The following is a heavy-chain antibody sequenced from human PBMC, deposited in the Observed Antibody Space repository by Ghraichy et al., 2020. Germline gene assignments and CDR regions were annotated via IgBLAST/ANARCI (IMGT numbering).Heavy chain of an antibody. D-gene: IGHD6-13*01. CDR1: GFTFSSYG. CDR3: ATIPAAGFWYFGL. J-gene: IGHJ2*01. V-gene: IGHV3-21*01. Sequence: GESLNISCAASGFTFSSYGMTWVRQAPGKGLEWVSSISSSSHIYYADSVKGRFTISRDNAKNSVYLQINCLRAEDTAVYYCATIPAAGFWYFGLWGRGTLVTVSS. CDR2: ISSSSHI.